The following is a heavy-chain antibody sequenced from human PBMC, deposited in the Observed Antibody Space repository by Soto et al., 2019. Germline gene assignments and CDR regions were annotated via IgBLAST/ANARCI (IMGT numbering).Heavy chain of an antibody. D-gene: IGHD2-2*01. V-gene: IGHV4-59*01. Sequence: SETLSLTCTVAGGSISSYYWSWIRQPPGKELEWIGYIHYTGTTKYNPSLKSRVTISVDTSKNQFSLKLDSMTAADTAVYYCARDGSHCVTTSCLGAWFDPWGQGTLVTVSS. J-gene: IGHJ5*02. CDR1: GGSISSYY. CDR2: IHYTGTT. CDR3: ARDGSHCVTTSCLGAWFDP.